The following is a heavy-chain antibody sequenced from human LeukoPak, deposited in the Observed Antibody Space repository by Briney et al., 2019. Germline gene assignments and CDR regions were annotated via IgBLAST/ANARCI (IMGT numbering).Heavy chain of an antibody. D-gene: IGHD4-17*01. J-gene: IGHJ4*02. CDR2: INPNSGGT. V-gene: IGHV1-2*02. CDR1: GYTFTGYY. Sequence: VAPVKVSCKASGYTFTGYYMHWVRQAPGQGLEWMGWINPNSGGTNYAQKFQGRVTMTRDTSISTAYMELSRLRSDDTAVYYCARAPGDENPFDYWGQGTLVTVSS. CDR3: ARAPGDENPFDY.